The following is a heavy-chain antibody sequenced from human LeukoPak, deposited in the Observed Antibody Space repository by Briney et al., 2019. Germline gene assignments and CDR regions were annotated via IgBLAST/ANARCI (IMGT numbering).Heavy chain of an antibody. CDR1: GGSIRSYY. V-gene: IGHV4-59*08. Sequence: KPSETLSLTCTVSGGSIRSYYWSWIRQPPGKGLEWIGYIYYSGSTNYNPSLKSRVTISVDTSKNQFSLKLSSVTAADTAVYYCARLYDAFDIWGQGAMVTVSS. CDR3: ARLYDAFDI. J-gene: IGHJ3*02. CDR2: IYYSGST. D-gene: IGHD2-8*01.